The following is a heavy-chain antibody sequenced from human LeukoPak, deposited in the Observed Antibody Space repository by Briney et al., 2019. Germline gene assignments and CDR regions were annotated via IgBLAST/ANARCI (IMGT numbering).Heavy chain of an antibody. CDR3: ARGYSSSWYDY. D-gene: IGHD6-13*01. CDR2: ISSSRSTI. CDR1: GFTFSGYY. V-gene: IGHV3-11*01. Sequence: GGSLRLSCAASGFTFSGYYMSWVRQAPGKGLEWVSYISSSRSTIYYADSVKGRFTISRDNAKNSLYLQMNSLRAEDTAVYYCARGYSSSWYDYWGQGTLVTVSS. J-gene: IGHJ4*02.